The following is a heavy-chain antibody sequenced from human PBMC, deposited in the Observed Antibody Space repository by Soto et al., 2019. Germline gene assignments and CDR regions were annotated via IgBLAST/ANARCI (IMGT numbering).Heavy chain of an antibody. Sequence: QVQLVQSGAEMKSPGSSVKASCKATGHIFIGSYLHWIRQAPGQGPEWMGSIYPATGDTDYAQTYQGRVILTGDTAIGTAYMELKWLTFDDTGMYYCARGGSEWGQGTVVTVSS. CDR3: ARGGSE. CDR1: GHIFIGSY. J-gene: IGHJ4*02. V-gene: IGHV1-2*02. CDR2: IYPATGDT. D-gene: IGHD6-25*01.